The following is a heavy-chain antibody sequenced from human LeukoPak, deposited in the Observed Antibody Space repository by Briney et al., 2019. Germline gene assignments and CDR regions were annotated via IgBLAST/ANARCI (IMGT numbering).Heavy chain of an antibody. J-gene: IGHJ4*02. D-gene: IGHD5-18*01. Sequence: SETLSLTCAVYGGSFSGYYWSWTRQPPGKGLEWIGEINHSGSTNYNPSLKSRVTISVDTSKNQFSLKLSSVTAADTAVYYCARDRIQLWYTGPKFDYWGQGTLVTVSS. CDR2: INHSGST. CDR3: ARDRIQLWYTGPKFDY. V-gene: IGHV4-34*01. CDR1: GGSFSGYY.